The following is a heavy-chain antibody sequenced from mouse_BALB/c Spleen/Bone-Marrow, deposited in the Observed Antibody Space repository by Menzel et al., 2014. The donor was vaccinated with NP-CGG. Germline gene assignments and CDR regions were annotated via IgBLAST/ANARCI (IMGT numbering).Heavy chain of an antibody. Sequence: EVKLQESGGGLVQPGGSLKLSCAASGFDFSRYWMSWVRQAPGKGLEWIGEINPDSKTINYSPSLKDKFTISRDNAKNTLYLQMNKVRSEDTALYYCARLGYYGGFAYWGQGTLVTVSA. CDR2: INPDSKTI. CDR3: ARLGYYGGFAY. V-gene: IGHV4-1*02. J-gene: IGHJ3*01. CDR1: GFDFSRYW. D-gene: IGHD2-3*01.